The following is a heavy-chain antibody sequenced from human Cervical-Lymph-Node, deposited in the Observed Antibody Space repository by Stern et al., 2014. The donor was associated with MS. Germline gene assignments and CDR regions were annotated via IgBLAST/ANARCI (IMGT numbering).Heavy chain of an antibody. D-gene: IGHD6-13*01. V-gene: IGHV1-69*01. J-gene: IGHJ4*02. CDR3: VRDQGGIAAT. Sequence: VQLVEYGAEVKKPGSSMKVSCKASGGTFSTIEISWVRQAPGQGLEWLGGINPLFGTTHYAQKVQGRATIVAYESTNTVNMKLSSLRSEDTAVYYCVRDQGGIAATWGQGTQVTVSS. CDR2: INPLFGTT. CDR1: GGTFSTIE.